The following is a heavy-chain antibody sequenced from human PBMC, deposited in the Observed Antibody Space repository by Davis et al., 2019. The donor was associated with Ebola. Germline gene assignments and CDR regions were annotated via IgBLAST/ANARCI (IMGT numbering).Heavy chain of an antibody. V-gene: IGHV1-69*13. D-gene: IGHD3-10*01. CDR1: GGTFSSYT. J-gene: IGHJ4*02. CDR2: IIPVSGIP. CDR3: ARERYRDGSDYFFEQSH. Sequence: SVKVSCKASGGTFSSYTITWVRQAPGQGLDWMGGIIPVSGIPKYAQKFQGRVTITADESTSTVYMALSSLRSEDTAVYYCARERYRDGSDYFFEQSHWGQGTLVTVSS.